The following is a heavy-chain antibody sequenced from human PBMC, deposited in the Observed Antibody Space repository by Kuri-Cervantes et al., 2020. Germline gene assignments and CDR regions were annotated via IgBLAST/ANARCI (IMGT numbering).Heavy chain of an antibody. D-gene: IGHD3-10*01. CDR3: AFPGVLAN. J-gene: IGHJ4*02. CDR2: MSTGGTTI. CDR1: GFTFDDYG. V-gene: IGHV3-48*03. Sequence: GGSLRLSCAASGFTFDDYGMSWVRQAPGKGLEWVSYMSTGGTTISYADSVRGRFTISRDYARNSLYLQMSSLRVEDTAVYYCAFPGVLANWGQGTLVTVSS.